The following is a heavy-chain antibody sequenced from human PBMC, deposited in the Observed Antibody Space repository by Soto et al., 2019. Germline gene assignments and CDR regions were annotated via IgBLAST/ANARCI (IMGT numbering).Heavy chain of an antibody. CDR2: ISGSGGST. V-gene: IGHV3-23*01. Sequence: GGSLRLSCAASGFTFSSYAMSWVRQAPGKGLEWVSAISGSGGSTYYADSVKGRFTISRDNSKNTLYLQMNSLRAEDTAVYYCAKRGGDDIVVVVAATVDYWGQGTLVTVSS. CDR1: GFTFSSYA. CDR3: AKRGGDDIVVVVAATVDY. J-gene: IGHJ4*02. D-gene: IGHD2-15*01.